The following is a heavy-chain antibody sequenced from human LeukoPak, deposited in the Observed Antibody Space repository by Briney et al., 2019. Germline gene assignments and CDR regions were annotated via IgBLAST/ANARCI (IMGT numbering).Heavy chain of an antibody. V-gene: IGHV4-38-2*02. J-gene: IGHJ4*02. CDR2: IHQSGST. CDR3: AGKYYYHSSGDFYVDY. CDR1: LYSLSSGYY. D-gene: IGHD3-22*01. Sequence: SESLSLSRTVSLYSLSSGYYWGWVGRPPGKGLEWIGTIHQSGSTYPNPPLKSRVTILIDTSKTQFSLKLSSVTAADTAVYYCAGKYYYHSSGDFYVDYWGQGTLVTVSS.